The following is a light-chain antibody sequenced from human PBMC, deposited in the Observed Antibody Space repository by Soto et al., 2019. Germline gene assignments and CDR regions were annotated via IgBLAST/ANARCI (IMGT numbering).Light chain of an antibody. CDR2: DES. CDR3: QVWRTSSDHPVL. J-gene: IGLJ2*01. CDR1: DIGTKS. Sequence: SYELTQAPSVSMAPGQTATITCGGDDIGTKSVHWYQQKPGQAPVLVVYDESDRPSGIPERFSGSKSGNTASLTLSRVETGDEADYYCQVWRTSSDHPVLFGGGTKLTVL. V-gene: IGLV3-21*02.